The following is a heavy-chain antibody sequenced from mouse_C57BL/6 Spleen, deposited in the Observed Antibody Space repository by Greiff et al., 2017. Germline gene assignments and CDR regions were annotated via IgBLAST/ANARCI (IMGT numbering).Heavy chain of an antibody. CDR2: ISDGGSYT. V-gene: IGHV5-4*01. Sequence: EVQRVESGGGLVKPGGSLKLSCAASGFTFSSYAMSWVRQTPEKRLEWVATISDGGSYTYYPDNVKGRFTISRDNAKNNLYLQMSQLKSEDTAMYYCAREDGTRYFDVWGTGTTVTVSS. CDR3: AREDGTRYFDV. CDR1: GFTFSSYA. J-gene: IGHJ1*03. D-gene: IGHD4-1*01.